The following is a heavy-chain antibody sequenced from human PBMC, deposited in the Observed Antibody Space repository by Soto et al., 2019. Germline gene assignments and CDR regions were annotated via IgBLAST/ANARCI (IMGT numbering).Heavy chain of an antibody. CDR3: ARYCSGGSCYPTSYYYYGMDV. CDR1: GDSVSSNSAA. D-gene: IGHD2-15*01. J-gene: IGHJ6*02. V-gene: IGHV6-1*01. Sequence: SQTLSLTCAISGDSVSSNSAAWNWIRQSPSRGLEWLGRTYYRSKWYNDYAVSVKSRITINPDTSKNQFSLQLNSVTPEDTAVYYCARYCSGGSCYPTSYYYYGMDVWGQGTTVTVSS. CDR2: TYYRSKWYN.